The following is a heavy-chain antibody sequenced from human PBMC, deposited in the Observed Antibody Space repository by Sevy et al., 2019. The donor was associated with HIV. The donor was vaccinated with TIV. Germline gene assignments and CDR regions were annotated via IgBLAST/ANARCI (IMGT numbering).Heavy chain of an antibody. CDR3: ARAGTLYSGYTYGSIDF. CDR1: GYTFTGDY. J-gene: IGHJ4*02. D-gene: IGHD5-18*01. V-gene: IGHV1-2*02. CDR2: INPKRGDT. Sequence: ASVKVSCKASGYTFTGDYMHWVRQTPGQGLEWMGWINPKRGDTKSARRFQGRVTMTRDTSISTAYMELSRLRSDDTAVYYCARAGTLYSGYTYGSIDFWGQGTLVTVSS.